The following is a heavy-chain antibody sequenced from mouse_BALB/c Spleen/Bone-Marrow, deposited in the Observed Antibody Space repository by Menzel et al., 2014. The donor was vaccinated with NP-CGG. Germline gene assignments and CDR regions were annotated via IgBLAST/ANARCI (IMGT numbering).Heavy chain of an antibody. J-gene: IGHJ4*01. CDR3: ASSYALGS. V-gene: IGHV7-3*02. Sequence: EVQGVESGGGLVQPGGSLRLSRATSGFTFTDYFMSWVRQPPGKALEWLGFIRNKANGYTTEYSASVKGRFTISRDNSQSILYLQLSPLIPEDSAPYYCASSYALGSWGQGTSVTVSS. CDR2: IRNKANGYTT. CDR1: GFTFTDYF.